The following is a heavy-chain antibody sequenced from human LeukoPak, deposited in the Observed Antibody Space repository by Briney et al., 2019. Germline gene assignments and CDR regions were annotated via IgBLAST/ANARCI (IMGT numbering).Heavy chain of an antibody. J-gene: IGHJ4*02. V-gene: IGHV1-46*01. CDR2: ISPSGGST. CDR3: ARLGSGEDDGGWVDY. Sequence: ASVKVSCKASGYTFTRYYTHWVRQASGQGLEWMGIISPSGGSTSNAQKFQGRVTMTGDTSTSTVYMELSSLRSEDTAVYYCARLGSGEDDGGWVDYWGQGTLVTVSS. D-gene: IGHD3-10*01. CDR1: GYTFTRYY.